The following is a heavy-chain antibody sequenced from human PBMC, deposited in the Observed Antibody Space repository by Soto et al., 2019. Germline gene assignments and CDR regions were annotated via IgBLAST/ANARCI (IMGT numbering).Heavy chain of an antibody. CDR2: TYIGGST. V-gene: IGHV3-66*01. CDR3: ARDRSQAGMDV. J-gene: IGHJ6*02. CDR1: GFSVSDNY. Sequence: EVQLVESGGGLVQPGGSLRLSCAASGFSVSDNYMNWVRQAPGKGLEWVSVTYIGGSTYYADSVKGRFTICRDNSKNTLSLQMNSLRAEDTAVYYCARDRSQAGMDVWGQGTTVTVSS. D-gene: IGHD1-26*01.